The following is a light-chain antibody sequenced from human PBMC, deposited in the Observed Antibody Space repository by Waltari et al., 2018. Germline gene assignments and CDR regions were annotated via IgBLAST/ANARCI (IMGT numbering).Light chain of an antibody. V-gene: IGLV3-19*01. CDR3: HSRDTSSTRF. CDR1: SLRRYS. CDR2: GQN. Sequence: SSDLTQDHAVSVALGQTVRITCQGDSLRRYSASWYQQRPGQAPILVLYGQNDRPSGIPDRFSGSTSGNTASLTITGAQAEDEADYYCHSRDTSSTRFFGGGTRLTV. J-gene: IGLJ2*01.